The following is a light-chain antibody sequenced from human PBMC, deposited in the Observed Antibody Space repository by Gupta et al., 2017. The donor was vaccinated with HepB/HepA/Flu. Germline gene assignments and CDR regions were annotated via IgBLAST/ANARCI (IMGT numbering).Light chain of an antibody. CDR3: SSDTSTNSRV. CDR1: SSDVGGYDY. V-gene: IGLV2-14*03. CDR2: DVT. Sequence: SALTQPASVSGSPGQSITISCTGTSSDVGGYDYVSWYQQHPGKAPKLLIYDVTNRPAGVANRFSGSKSGNTASLTISGRQAEDEADYYCSSDTSTNSRVFGGGTKLTVL. J-gene: IGLJ3*02.